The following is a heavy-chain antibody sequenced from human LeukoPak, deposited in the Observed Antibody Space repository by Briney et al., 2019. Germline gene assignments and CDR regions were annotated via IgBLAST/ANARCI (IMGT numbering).Heavy chain of an antibody. CDR1: GGSISRSSYY. CDR3: ARQHPIYDSSGYDDY. Sequence: KPSETLSLTCTVSGGSISRSSYYWGWLRQPPGKGLEWIGSIFYSGSTYYNPSLKSRVTISVDTSKNQFSLKLSSVTAADTAVYYCARQHPIYDSSGYDDYWGQGTLVTVSS. J-gene: IGHJ4*02. V-gene: IGHV4-39*01. D-gene: IGHD3-22*01. CDR2: IFYSGST.